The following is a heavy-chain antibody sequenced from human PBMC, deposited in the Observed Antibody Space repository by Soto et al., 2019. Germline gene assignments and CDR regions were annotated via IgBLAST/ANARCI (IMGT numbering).Heavy chain of an antibody. CDR3: ARLGYSSSWYSYYVMDV. V-gene: IGHV3-21*01. CDR1: GFTFSSYS. D-gene: IGHD6-13*01. Sequence: PGGSLRLSCAASGFTFSSYSMNWVRQAPGKGLEWVSSISSSSSYIYYADSVKGRFTISRDNAKNSLYLQMNSLRAEDTAVYYCARLGYSSSWYSYYVMDVWGQGTTVTVSS. CDR2: ISSSSSYI. J-gene: IGHJ6*02.